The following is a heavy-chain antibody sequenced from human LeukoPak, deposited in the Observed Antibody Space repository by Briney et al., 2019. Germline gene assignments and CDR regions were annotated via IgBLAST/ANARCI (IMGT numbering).Heavy chain of an antibody. CDR1: GDSVSSNSAA. V-gene: IGHV6-1*01. CDR2: TYYRSKWYN. D-gene: IGHD6-19*01. Sequence: SQTLSLTCAISGDSVSSNSAAWNWIRQSPSRGLEWLGRTYYRSKWYNDYAVSVKSRITINPDTSKNQFSLQLNSVTPEDTAVHYCARISVAVAGDLGYYYGMDVWGKGTTVTVSS. CDR3: ARISVAVAGDLGYYYGMDV. J-gene: IGHJ6*04.